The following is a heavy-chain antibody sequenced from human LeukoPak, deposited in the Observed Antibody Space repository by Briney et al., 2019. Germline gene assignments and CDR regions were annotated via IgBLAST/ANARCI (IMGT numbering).Heavy chain of an antibody. CDR2: INPSGGST. V-gene: IGHV1-46*01. J-gene: IGHJ4*02. CDR3: ARVQLVQAGYDY. CDR1: GYTFTSYD. Sequence: ASVKVSCKASGYTFTSYDINWVRQAPGQGLEWMGIINPSGGSTSYAQKFQGRVTMTRDMSTSTVYMELSSLRSEDTAVYYCARVQLVQAGYDYWGQGTLVTVSS. D-gene: IGHD6-6*01.